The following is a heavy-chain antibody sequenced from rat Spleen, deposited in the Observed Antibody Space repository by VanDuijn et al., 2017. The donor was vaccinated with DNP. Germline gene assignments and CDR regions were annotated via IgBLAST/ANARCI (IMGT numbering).Heavy chain of an antibody. D-gene: IGHD1-3*01. CDR1: AYSITTNY. CDR3: ARWNYGYWYFDF. J-gene: IGHJ1*01. Sequence: EVQLQESGPGLVRPSQSLSLTCSVTAYSITTNYWAWIRKFPGNKMEWMGYISYSGSTNYNPSLKSRISITRDTSKTQFFLQLNSLTTEDTATYYCARWNYGYWYFDFWGPGTMVTVSS. CDR2: ISYSGST. V-gene: IGHV3-1*01.